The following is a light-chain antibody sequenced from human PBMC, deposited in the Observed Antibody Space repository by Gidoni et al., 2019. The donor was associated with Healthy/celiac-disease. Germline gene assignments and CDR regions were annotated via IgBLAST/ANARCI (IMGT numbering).Light chain of an antibody. CDR3: QQYDNLPYT. J-gene: IGKJ2*01. Sequence: DIQMTQSPSSLSASVGDRVTITCQARQDISNYLNWYQQKPGKAPKFLIYDASNLETGVPSRFSGSGSGTDFTFTISSLQPEDIATYYCQQYDNLPYTFGQGTKLEIK. V-gene: IGKV1-33*01. CDR1: QDISNY. CDR2: DAS.